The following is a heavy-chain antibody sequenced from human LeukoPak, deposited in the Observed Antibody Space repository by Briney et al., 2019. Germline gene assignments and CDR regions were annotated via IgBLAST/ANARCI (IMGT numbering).Heavy chain of an antibody. Sequence: GRSLRLSCAASGFTFSSYGMHWVRQAPGKGLEWVAVIWYDGSNKYYADSVKGRFTISRDNSKNTLYLQMNSLRAEDTAVYYCAKDGTTMVRGVTYFDYWGQGTLVTVSS. D-gene: IGHD3-10*01. CDR2: IWYDGSNK. CDR3: AKDGTTMVRGVTYFDY. V-gene: IGHV3-33*06. CDR1: GFTFSSYG. J-gene: IGHJ4*02.